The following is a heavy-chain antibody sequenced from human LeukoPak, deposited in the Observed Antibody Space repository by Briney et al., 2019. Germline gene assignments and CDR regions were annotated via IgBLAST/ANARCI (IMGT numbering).Heavy chain of an antibody. D-gene: IGHD6-13*01. CDR2: ISSSSSYT. CDR1: GFTFSSYS. J-gene: IGHJ4*02. V-gene: IGHV3-21*01. Sequence: PGGSLRLSCAASGFTFSSYSMNWVRQAPGKGLEWVSSISSSSSYTYYADSVEGRFTISRDNAKNSLYLQMNSLRAEDTAVYYCAREGNSSSWGSYWGQGTLVTVSS. CDR3: AREGNSSSWGSY.